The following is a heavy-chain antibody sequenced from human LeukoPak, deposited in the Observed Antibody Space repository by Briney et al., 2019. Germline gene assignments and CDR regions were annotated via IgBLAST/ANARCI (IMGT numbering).Heavy chain of an antibody. J-gene: IGHJ4*02. CDR3: ARPLGYCSSISCLILGY. CDR1: GFTFSSYG. CDR2: IWYDGSNK. D-gene: IGHD2-2*01. V-gene: IGHV3-30*19. Sequence: QPGRSLRLSCAASGFTFSSYGMHWVRQAPGKGLEWVAVIWYDGSNKYYADSVKGRFTISRDNSKNTLYVQMSSLRAEDTAVYYCARPLGYCSSISCLILGYWGQGTLVTVSS.